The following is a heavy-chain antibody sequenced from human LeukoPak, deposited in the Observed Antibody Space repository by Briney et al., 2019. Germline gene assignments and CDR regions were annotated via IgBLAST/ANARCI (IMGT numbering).Heavy chain of an antibody. CDR1: GFTFSSYYW. V-gene: IGHV3-74*01. Sequence: GGSLRLSCAASGFTFSSYYWMHWVRQAPGKGLVWVSRIKSDEITTNYADSVKGRFTISGDNAKNTLYLQMNSLRAEDTAVYYCARGAWTAYYFDYWGQGTLVTVSS. CDR2: IKSDEITT. CDR3: ARGAWTAYYFDY. J-gene: IGHJ4*02. D-gene: IGHD3/OR15-3a*01.